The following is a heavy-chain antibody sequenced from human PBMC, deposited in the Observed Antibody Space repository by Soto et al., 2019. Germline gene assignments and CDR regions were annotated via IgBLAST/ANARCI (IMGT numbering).Heavy chain of an antibody. J-gene: IGHJ3*02. CDR2: INPKSGGT. CDR3: AREDNHYEGTGAYDI. D-gene: IGHD3-22*01. CDR1: GYSFTGHY. V-gene: IGHV1-2*04. Sequence: QVQLVQSGAEVKKPGASVKVSCKASGYSFTGHYMHWVRQAPGQGLELMGWINPKSGGTNYAPQFQGWVTMTSDTSITTADMEVTRLRSDDTAVYYCAREDNHYEGTGAYDIWGQGTMVTVSS.